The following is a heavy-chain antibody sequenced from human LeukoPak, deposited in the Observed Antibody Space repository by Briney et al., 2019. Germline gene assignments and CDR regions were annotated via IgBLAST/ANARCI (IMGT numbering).Heavy chain of an antibody. V-gene: IGHV1-8*01. Sequence: ASVKVSCKASGYTFTSYDINWVRQAPGQGLEWMGWVNPRSGNTGYKQKFQARVTITRDTSITTAYMELRSLTSDDTAVYFCARGLPLGYCTYGVCYPPKHFDFWGQGTLVTVSS. CDR3: ARGLPLGYCTYGVCYPPKHFDF. CDR2: VNPRSGNT. D-gene: IGHD2-8*01. J-gene: IGHJ4*02. CDR1: GYTFTSYD.